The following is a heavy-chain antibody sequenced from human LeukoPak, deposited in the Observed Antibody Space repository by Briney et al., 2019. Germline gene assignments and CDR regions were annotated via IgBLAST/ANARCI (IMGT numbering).Heavy chain of an antibody. D-gene: IGHD6-13*01. CDR1: GYTSTGYY. CDR3: ARVIAAAGTLAY. V-gene: IGHV1-2*02. Sequence: VKVSCKVSGYTSTGYYMHWVRQARGQGLEWMGWINPNSGGTNYAQKFQGRVTMTRDTSISTAYMELSRLRSDDTAVYYCARVIAAAGTLAYWGQGTLVTVSS. CDR2: INPNSGGT. J-gene: IGHJ4*02.